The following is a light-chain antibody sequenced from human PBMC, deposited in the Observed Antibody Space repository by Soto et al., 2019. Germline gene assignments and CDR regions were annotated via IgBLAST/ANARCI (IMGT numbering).Light chain of an antibody. Sequence: DIQMTQSPSAMSASVGDRVTITCRASQGISNSLVSFQQKPGKVPKRLIYASSSLQSGVPSRFSSSRSGTEFTLTIRSLQPEDFATYYCLQHKGLPITFGQGTRLEIQ. V-gene: IGKV1-17*03. CDR1: QGISNS. CDR2: ASS. J-gene: IGKJ5*01. CDR3: LQHKGLPIT.